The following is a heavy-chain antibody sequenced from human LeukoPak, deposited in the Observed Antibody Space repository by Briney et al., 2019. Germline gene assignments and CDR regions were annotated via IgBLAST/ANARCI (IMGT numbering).Heavy chain of an antibody. Sequence: GASVKVSCKASGYTFTSYGISWVRQAPGQGLEWMGWISAYNGNTNYAQKLQGRVTMTTDTSTSSAYMEVRSLTSDDTAVYYCARSGRGTYYYFDLWGQGTLVTVSS. J-gene: IGHJ4*02. CDR2: ISAYNGNT. V-gene: IGHV1-18*01. CDR1: GYTFTSYG. D-gene: IGHD5-12*01. CDR3: ARSGRGTYYYFDL.